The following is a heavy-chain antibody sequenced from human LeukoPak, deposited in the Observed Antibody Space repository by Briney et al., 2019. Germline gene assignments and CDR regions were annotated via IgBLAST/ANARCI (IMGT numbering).Heavy chain of an antibody. D-gene: IGHD3-22*01. V-gene: IGHV3-48*03. CDR2: ISSSGSTI. Sequence: GGSLRLSCAASGFTFSSYEMNWVRQAPGKGLEWVSYISSSGSTIYYADSVKGRFTISRDNAKNSLYLQMNSLRAEDTAVYYCARDWGDYDTIVLDYWGQGTLVTVSS. J-gene: IGHJ4*02. CDR1: GFTFSSYE. CDR3: ARDWGDYDTIVLDY.